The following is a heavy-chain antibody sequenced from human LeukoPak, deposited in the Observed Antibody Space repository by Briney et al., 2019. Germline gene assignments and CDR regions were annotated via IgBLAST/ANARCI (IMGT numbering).Heavy chain of an antibody. J-gene: IGHJ4*02. D-gene: IGHD4-11*01. V-gene: IGHV3-7*04. Sequence: PGKSLRLSCAASGFTFSSYWMTWVRQAPGKGLEWVANINRDGSATYHVDSVKGRVTISRDNAKNSLYLQMISLRAEDTAVYYCARAINYNFDYWGQGTVVTVSS. CDR3: ARAINYNFDY. CDR2: INRDGSAT. CDR1: GFTFSSYW.